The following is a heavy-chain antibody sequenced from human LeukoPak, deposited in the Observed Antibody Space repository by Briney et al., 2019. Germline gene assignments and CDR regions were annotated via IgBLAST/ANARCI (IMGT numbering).Heavy chain of an antibody. D-gene: IGHD3-22*01. Sequence: GGSLRLSCAASGFIVSNTYMTWVRQAPGKGLEWVSVIHNDGSTYYADSVKGRFTVSRDNSKNMLFLRMNSLRVEDTAVYYCARDSRDYYDSIYWGQGTLVTVSS. V-gene: IGHV3-53*01. CDR2: IHNDGST. J-gene: IGHJ4*02. CDR3: ARDSRDYYDSIY. CDR1: GFIVSNTY.